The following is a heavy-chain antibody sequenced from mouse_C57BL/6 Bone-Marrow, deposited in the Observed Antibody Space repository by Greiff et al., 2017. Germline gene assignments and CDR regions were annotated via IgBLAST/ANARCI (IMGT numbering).Heavy chain of an antibody. D-gene: IGHD1-1*01. CDR1: GFTFSSYT. CDR3: ASAGYYYGSSYGFAY. J-gene: IGHJ3*01. Sequence: EVKLMESGGGLVKPGGSLKLSCAASGFTFSSYTMSWVRQTPEKRLEWVATISGGGGNTYYPDSVKGRFTISRDNAKNTLYLQMSSLRSEDTALYYCASAGYYYGSSYGFAYWGQGTLVTVSA. CDR2: ISGGGGNT. V-gene: IGHV5-9*01.